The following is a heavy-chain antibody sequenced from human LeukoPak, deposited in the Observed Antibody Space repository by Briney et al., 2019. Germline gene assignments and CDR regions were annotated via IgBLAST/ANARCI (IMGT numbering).Heavy chain of an antibody. CDR2: INPTGGST. CDR3: ALYSSTWY. J-gene: IGHJ4*02. Sequence: ASVKVSCKAPGYTFTTYYIHWVRQAPGQGLEWMGIINPTGGSTTYAQKFQGRVTMTRDTSTSTVFMELNSLRSEDTAVYYCALYSSTWYWGQGTLVTVSS. D-gene: IGHD6-13*01. V-gene: IGHV1-46*01. CDR1: GYTFTTYY.